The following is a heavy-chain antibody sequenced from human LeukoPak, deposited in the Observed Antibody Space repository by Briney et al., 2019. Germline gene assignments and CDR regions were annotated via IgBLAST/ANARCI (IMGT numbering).Heavy chain of an antibody. J-gene: IGHJ6*02. CDR1: GGTFSSYA. CDR3: ARDGGNWNDGYYYGMDV. D-gene: IGHD1-1*01. CDR2: IIPIFGTA. V-gene: IGHV1-69*01. Sequence: ASVNVSCKASGGTFSSYAISWVRQAPGQGLEWMGGIIPIFGTANYAQRFQGRVTITADESTSTAYMELSSLRSEDTAVYYCARDGGNWNDGYYYGMDVWGQGTTVTVSS.